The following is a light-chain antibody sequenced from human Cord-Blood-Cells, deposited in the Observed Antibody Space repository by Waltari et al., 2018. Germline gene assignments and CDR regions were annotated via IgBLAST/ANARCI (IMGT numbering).Light chain of an antibody. CDR3: QVWDSSSDHPV. J-gene: IGLJ3*02. V-gene: IGLV3-21*04. Sequence: SYVLTQPPSVSVVPGTTARITCGGNNMGSKGVHWYQQKPGQAPVLVIYYDSDRPSGIPERFSGSNSGNTATLTISRVEAGDEADYYCQVWDSSSDHPVFGGGTKLTVL. CDR2: YDS. CDR1: NMGSKG.